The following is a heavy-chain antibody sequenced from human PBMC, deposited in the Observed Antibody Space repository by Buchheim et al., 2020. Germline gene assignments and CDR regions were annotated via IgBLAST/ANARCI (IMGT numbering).Heavy chain of an antibody. CDR2: IYHSGYT. V-gene: IGHV4-30-2*01. Sequence: QLQLRESGSGLVKPSQTLSLTCAVSGGSISSGGYSWSWIRQPPGKGLEWIGYIYHSGYTYYNPSLKSRVTISVDRSKNQFSLKLSSVTAADTAVYYCARGPRLRQYWYFDLWGRGTL. CDR3: ARGPRLRQYWYFDL. CDR1: GGSISSGGYS. D-gene: IGHD5-12*01. J-gene: IGHJ2*01.